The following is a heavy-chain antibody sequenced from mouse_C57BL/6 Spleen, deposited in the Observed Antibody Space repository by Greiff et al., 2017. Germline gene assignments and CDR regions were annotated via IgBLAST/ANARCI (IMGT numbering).Heavy chain of an antibody. V-gene: IGHV1-85*01. CDR3: ARSSDYDGFDY. CDR1: GYTFTSYD. Sequence: QVQLKQSGPELVKPGASVKLSCKASGYTFTSYDINWVKQRPGQGLEWIGWIYPRDGSTKYNAKFKGKATLTVDTSSSTAYMELHSLTSEDSAVYFCARSSDYDGFDYWGQGTTLTVSS. J-gene: IGHJ2*01. D-gene: IGHD2-4*01. CDR2: IYPRDGST.